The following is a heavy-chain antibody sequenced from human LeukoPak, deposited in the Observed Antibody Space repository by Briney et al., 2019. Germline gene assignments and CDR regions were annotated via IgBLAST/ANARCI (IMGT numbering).Heavy chain of an antibody. CDR3: ARHKRVRPNTSYGDPFTSWYFYYYVDV. Sequence: PSETLSLTCTVSGGSISSSSYYWGWIRQPPWKGLEWIGSIYYSGSTYYNPSLKSRVTISLDTSKNQFSLKLTSVTAADTALYYCARHKRVRPNTSYGDPFTSWYFYYYVDVWGKGTTVTISS. V-gene: IGHV4-39*07. D-gene: IGHD4-17*01. CDR1: GGSISSSSYY. J-gene: IGHJ6*03. CDR2: IYYSGST.